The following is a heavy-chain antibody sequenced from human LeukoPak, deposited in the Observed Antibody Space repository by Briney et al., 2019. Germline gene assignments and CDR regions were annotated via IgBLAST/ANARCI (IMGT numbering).Heavy chain of an antibody. V-gene: IGHV3-53*01. D-gene: IGHD3-16*01. CDR1: GFTLSSNF. Sequence: GGSLRLSCAAPGFTLSSNFMSWVRQAPGKGLEWVSVIYIVRNTYYADSVKGRFTISRYNSKNTLYLESNSLRAEDTAVYYCARGHPYYDASASYSYYFDYWGQGTLVTVSS. J-gene: IGHJ4*02. CDR2: IYIVRNT. CDR3: ARGHPYYDASASYSYYFDY.